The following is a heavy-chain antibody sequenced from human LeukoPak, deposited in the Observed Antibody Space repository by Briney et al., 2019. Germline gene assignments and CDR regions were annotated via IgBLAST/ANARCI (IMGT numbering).Heavy chain of an antibody. D-gene: IGHD1-26*01. J-gene: IGHJ4*02. CDR2: IYYSGST. V-gene: IGHV4-39*01. Sequence: SETLSLTCTVSGGSISSSSYYWGWIRQPPGKGLEWVGSIYYSGSTYYNPSLKSRVTISVDTSKNQFSLKLSSVTAADTAVYYCARQSWEATGFDYWGQGTLVTVSS. CDR3: ARQSWEATGFDY. CDR1: GGSISSSSYY.